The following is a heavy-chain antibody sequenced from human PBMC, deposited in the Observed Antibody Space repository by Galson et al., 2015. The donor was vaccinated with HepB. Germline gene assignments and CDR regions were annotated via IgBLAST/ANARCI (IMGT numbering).Heavy chain of an antibody. CDR1: GYTFTTYY. CDR2: IHPSDGAT. Sequence: SVKVSCKASGYTFTTYYIHWVRQAPGQGLEWMGRIHPSDGATIYTQNLQGGVTMTEDTSTDTAYMELSSLRSEDTAVYYCATGDGTSSGYYYNFDYWGQGTLVTVSS. V-gene: IGHV1-46*04. D-gene: IGHD3-22*01. J-gene: IGHJ4*02. CDR3: ATGDGTSSGYYYNFDY.